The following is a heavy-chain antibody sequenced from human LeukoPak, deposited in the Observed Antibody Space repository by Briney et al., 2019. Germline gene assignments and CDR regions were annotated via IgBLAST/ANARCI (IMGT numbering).Heavy chain of an antibody. CDR3: ARGHSSSWYVGY. CDR1: GFTFSSYE. V-gene: IGHV3-48*03. CDR2: ISSSGSTI. D-gene: IGHD6-13*01. Sequence: GGSLRLSCAAPGFTFSSYEMNWVRQAPGKGLEWVSYISSSGSTIYYADSVKGRFTISRDNAKNSLYLQMNSLRAEDTAVYYCARGHSSSWYVGYWGQGTLVTVSS. J-gene: IGHJ4*02.